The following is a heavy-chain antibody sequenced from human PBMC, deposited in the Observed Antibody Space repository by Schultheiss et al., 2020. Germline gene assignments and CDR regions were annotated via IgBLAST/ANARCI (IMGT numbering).Heavy chain of an antibody. CDR3: ARQSIVVVPAATSGYYYYYGMDV. D-gene: IGHD2-2*01. J-gene: IGHJ6*02. CDR1: GYSFTSYW. Sequence: GESLKISCKGSGYSFTSYWIGWVRQMPGKGLEWMGIIYPGDSDTRYSPSFQGQVTISADKSISTAYLQWSSLKASDTAMYYCARQSIVVVPAATSGYYYYYGMDVWGRGTTVTVAS. CDR2: IYPGDSDT. V-gene: IGHV5-51*01.